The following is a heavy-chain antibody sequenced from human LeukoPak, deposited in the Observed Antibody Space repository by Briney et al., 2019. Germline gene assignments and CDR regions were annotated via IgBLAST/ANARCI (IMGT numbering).Heavy chain of an antibody. CDR2: IYSGGET. CDR1: GITVSRNH. D-gene: IGHD2-2*02. J-gene: IGHJ1*01. Sequence: GGSLRLSCAASGITVSRNHMSWVRQAPGKGREGVSVIYSGGETYYAESVKGRFTISRDNSKNTLYLQMNSLRDEDTAVYYCARDQCTSASCYSNWGQGTLVTVSS. V-gene: IGHV3-66*02. CDR3: ARDQCTSASCYSN.